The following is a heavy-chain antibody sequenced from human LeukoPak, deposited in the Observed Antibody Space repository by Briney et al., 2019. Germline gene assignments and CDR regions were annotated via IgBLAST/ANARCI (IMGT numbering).Heavy chain of an antibody. CDR1: GYTFTSYA. V-gene: IGHV1-3*01. J-gene: IGHJ6*02. D-gene: IGHD1-26*01. CDR2: INAGNGNT. Sequence: GASVKVSCKASGYTFTSYAMHWVRQAPGQRLEWMGWINAGNGNTKYSQKFRGRVTITRDTSASTAYMELSSLRSEDTAVYYCASGGSYPIYYYYGMDVWGQGTTVTVSS. CDR3: ASGGSYPIYYYYGMDV.